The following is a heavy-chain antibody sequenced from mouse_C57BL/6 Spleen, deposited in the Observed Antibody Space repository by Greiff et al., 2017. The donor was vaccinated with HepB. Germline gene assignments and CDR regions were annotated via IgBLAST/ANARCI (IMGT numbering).Heavy chain of an antibody. CDR3: ARGDIWGY. V-gene: IGHV1-81*01. J-gene: IGHJ2*01. D-gene: IGHD1-1*02. CDR1: GYTFTSYG. CDR2: IYPRSGNT. Sequence: QVQLKQSGAELARPGASVKLSCKASGYTFTSYGISWVKQRTGQGLEWIGEIYPRSGNTYYNEKFKGKATLTADKSSSTAYMELRSLTSEDSAVYFCARGDIWGYWGQGTTLTVSS.